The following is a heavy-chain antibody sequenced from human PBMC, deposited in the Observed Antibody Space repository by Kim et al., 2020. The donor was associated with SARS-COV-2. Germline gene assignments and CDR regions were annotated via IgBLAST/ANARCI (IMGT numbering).Heavy chain of an antibody. D-gene: IGHD6-13*01. V-gene: IGHV1-24*01. CDR1: GYTLTELS. CDR3: ATLGVNAAAVDYYYYYGMDV. Sequence: ASVKVSCKVSGYTLTELSMHWVRQAPGKGLEWMGGFDPEDGETIYAQKFQGRVTMTEDTSTDTAYMELSSLRSEDTAVYYCATLGVNAAAVDYYYYYGMDVWGQGNTVTVSS. CDR2: FDPEDGET. J-gene: IGHJ6*02.